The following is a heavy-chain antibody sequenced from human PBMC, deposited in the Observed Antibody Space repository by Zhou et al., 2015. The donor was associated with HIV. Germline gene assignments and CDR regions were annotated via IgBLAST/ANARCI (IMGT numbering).Heavy chain of an antibody. CDR2: IIPIFGTA. CDR1: GGTFSSYA. CDR3: ARGPRTSSSWYLGDYYYYMDV. D-gene: IGHD6-13*01. J-gene: IGHJ6*03. V-gene: IGHV1-69*01. Sequence: QVQLVQSGAEVKKPGSSVKVSCKASGGTFSSYAISWVRQAPGQGLEWMGGIIPIFGTANYAQKFQGRVTITADESTSTAYMELSSLRSEDTAVYYCARGPRTSSSWYLGDYYYYMDVVGTKGPRSPSP.